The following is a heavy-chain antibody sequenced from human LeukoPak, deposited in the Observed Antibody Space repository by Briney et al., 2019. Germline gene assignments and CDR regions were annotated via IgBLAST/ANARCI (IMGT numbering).Heavy chain of an antibody. CDR2: IYSGGST. D-gene: IGHD3-10*01. J-gene: IGHJ4*02. CDR1: GFTVSTNY. V-gene: IGHV3-66*01. Sequence: GGSLRLSCSVSGFTVSTNYMSWVRQAPGKGLEWVSVIYSGGSTYYADSVKGRFTISRDNSKNTLYLQMNSLRAEDTAVYYCARVGPNVLLDYWGQGTLVTVSS. CDR3: ARVGPNVLLDY.